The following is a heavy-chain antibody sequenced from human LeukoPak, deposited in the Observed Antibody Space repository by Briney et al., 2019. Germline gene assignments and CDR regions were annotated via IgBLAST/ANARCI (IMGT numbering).Heavy chain of an antibody. J-gene: IGHJ4*02. CDR1: GYTFTGYY. V-gene: IGHV1-2*02. CDR2: INPNSGGT. Sequence: ASVKVSCKASGYTFTGYYMHWVRQAPGQGLEWMGWINPNSGGTNYAQKFQGRVTMTRDTSISTAYMELSRLRSDDTAVYYCARNLFVKFSTVTDFKDDYWGRGTLVTVSS. D-gene: IGHD4-17*01. CDR3: ARNLFVKFSTVTDFKDDY.